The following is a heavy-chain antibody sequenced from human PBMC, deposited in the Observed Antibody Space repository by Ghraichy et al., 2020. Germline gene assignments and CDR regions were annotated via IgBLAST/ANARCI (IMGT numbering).Heavy chain of an antibody. D-gene: IGHD3-10*01. J-gene: IGHJ4*02. CDR3: ARGREYYYGSGPYYYVPVDY. CDR2: IKHTGST. V-gene: IGHV4-34*01. Sequence: ESLNISCAVYGGSFSGYYWNWIRQPPGKGLEWIGEIKHTGSTNYNPSLKSRVTISVDTSKNQFSLNLRSVTAADTAVYYCARGREYYYGSGPYYYVPVDYWGQGTLVTVSS. CDR1: GGSFSGYY.